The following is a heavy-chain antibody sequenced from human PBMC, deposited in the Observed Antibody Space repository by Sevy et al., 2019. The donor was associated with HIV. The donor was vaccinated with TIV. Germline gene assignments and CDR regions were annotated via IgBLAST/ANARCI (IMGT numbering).Heavy chain of an antibody. CDR1: GFTFNTYA. CDR2: ISYDGGNK. D-gene: IGHD2-8*02. CDR3: AKRRVQSGLSGGGANYGWDV. V-gene: IGHV3-30-3*02. Sequence: GGSLRLSCAASGFTFNTYAMHWVRQAPGKGLDWLTFISYDGGNKYYADSVKGRFTISRDNSRNTLYLQMNSLRAEDTAVYYCAKRRVQSGLSGGGANYGWDVCGQGTTVTVSS. J-gene: IGHJ6*02.